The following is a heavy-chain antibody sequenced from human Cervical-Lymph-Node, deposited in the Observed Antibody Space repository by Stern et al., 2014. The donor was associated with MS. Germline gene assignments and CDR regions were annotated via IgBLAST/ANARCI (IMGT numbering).Heavy chain of an antibody. J-gene: IGHJ4*02. Sequence: EVQLVESGGGLVQPGGSLRLSCAASGFTFSSYAMSWVRQAPGKGLEGVSALSGSGGSTYSADSVKGRFPISRDNSKNALYLQMNSLRAEDTAVYYCAKSTVTSLSDYWGQGTLVTVSS. CDR3: AKSTVTSLSDY. V-gene: IGHV3-23*04. CDR2: LSGSGGST. CDR1: GFTFSSYA. D-gene: IGHD4-17*01.